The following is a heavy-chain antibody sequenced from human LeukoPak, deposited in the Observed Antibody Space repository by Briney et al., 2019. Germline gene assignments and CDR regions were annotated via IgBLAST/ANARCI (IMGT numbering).Heavy chain of an antibody. CDR2: ITSSGTYI. CDR3: ARDPYSGNYGNDYYYYMDV. V-gene: IGHV3-21*01. CDR1: GFTFSSYN. Sequence: GGSLRLSCAASGFTFSSYNMNWVRQAPGKAMEWVSSITSSGTYIFYADSVKGRFTISRDNTTNSLYLQMDSLGPEDTAVYYCARDPYSGNYGNDYYYYMDVWGKGTTVTISS. D-gene: IGHD1-26*01. J-gene: IGHJ6*03.